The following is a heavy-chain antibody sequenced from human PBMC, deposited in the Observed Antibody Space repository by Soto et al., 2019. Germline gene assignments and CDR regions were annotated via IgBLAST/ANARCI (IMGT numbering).Heavy chain of an antibody. CDR1: GFTFNNYA. V-gene: IGHV3-23*01. Sequence: GGSLRLSCAASGFTFNNYALSWVRQAPGKGLEWVSSIGVSGDDTNYADSVKGRFTISRDKSNNTLFLEMSSLRAEDTALYFCAKDVSSGAKFSIFGVVLGGLVSWGRGTLVTVSS. CDR2: IGVSGDDT. D-gene: IGHD3-3*01. CDR3: AKDVSSGAKFSIFGVVLGGLVS. J-gene: IGHJ4*02.